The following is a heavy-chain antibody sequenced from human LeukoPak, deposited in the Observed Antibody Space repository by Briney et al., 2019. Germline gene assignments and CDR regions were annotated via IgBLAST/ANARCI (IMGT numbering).Heavy chain of an antibody. J-gene: IGHJ4*02. CDR3: ARGDPLRY. V-gene: IGHV4-31*01. CDR1: GGAISSGGYY. D-gene: IGHD3-16*02. CDR2: MFYSGGT. Sequence: PSETLSLTCTVSGGAISSGGYYWSWIRQHPEKGPEWIGHMFYSGGTYYNPSLKSPVSMSVDTSQNHFSLKLTSVTAADTAVYYCARGDPLRYWGQGIRVTVSS.